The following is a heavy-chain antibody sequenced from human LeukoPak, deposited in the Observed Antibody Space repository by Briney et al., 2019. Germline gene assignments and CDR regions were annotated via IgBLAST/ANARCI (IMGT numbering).Heavy chain of an antibody. CDR3: ARDGFPAFLGYDSSGYRHDFDY. CDR2: ISSSSSYI. D-gene: IGHD3-22*01. CDR1: GFTFSSYS. V-gene: IGHV3-21*01. Sequence: GGSLRLSCAASGFTFSSYSMNWVRQAPGKGLEWVSSISSSSSYIYYADSVKGRFTISRDNAKNSLYLQMNSLRAEDTAVYYCARDGFPAFLGYDSSGYRHDFDYWGQGTLVTVSS. J-gene: IGHJ4*02.